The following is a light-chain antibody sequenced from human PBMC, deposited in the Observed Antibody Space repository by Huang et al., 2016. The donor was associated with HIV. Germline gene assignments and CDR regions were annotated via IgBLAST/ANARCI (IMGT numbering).Light chain of an antibody. CDR3: QQRSNWPPVT. J-gene: IGKJ5*01. CDR1: QSISNS. V-gene: IGKV3-11*01. Sequence: EIVLTQSPATLSLSPGERATLSCRASQSISNSLIWYQQKPGQAPRLLIYDASNRATGIPARFSGRGSGTDFTLTISSLEPEDFAIYYCQQRSNWPPVTFGQGTRLDI. CDR2: DAS.